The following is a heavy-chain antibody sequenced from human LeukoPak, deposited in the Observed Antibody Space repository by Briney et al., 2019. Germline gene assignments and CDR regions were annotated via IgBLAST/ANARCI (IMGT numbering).Heavy chain of an antibody. CDR2: INPNSGGA. CDR3: ARGGAVSYAFWSAKGSTFDI. CDR1: GGTFSSYA. D-gene: IGHD3-3*01. Sequence: GASVKVSCKASGGTFSSYAISWVRQAPGQGLEWMGWINPNSGGANYAQRFQGRVIMTRDTSIDTASMELRSLRSDDTAVYYCARGGAVSYAFWSAKGSTFDIWGQGTMVTVSS. J-gene: IGHJ3*02. V-gene: IGHV1-2*02.